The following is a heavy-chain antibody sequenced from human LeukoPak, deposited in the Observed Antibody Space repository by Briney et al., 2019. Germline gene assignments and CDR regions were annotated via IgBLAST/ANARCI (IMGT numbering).Heavy chain of an antibody. CDR1: GGSISNYY. V-gene: IGHV4-59*01. Sequence: PSETLSLTCSVSGGSISNYYWIWIRQPPGKGLEWIGYIYYSGTTDYNPSLKSRVTISVDTSKNQFSLKLSSVTAADTAVYYCARETLWSGYFEYWGQGTLVTVSS. D-gene: IGHD3-3*01. CDR3: ARETLWSGYFEY. J-gene: IGHJ4*02. CDR2: IYYSGTT.